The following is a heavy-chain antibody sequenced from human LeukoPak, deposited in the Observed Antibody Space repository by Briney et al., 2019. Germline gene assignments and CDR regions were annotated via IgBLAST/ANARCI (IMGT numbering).Heavy chain of an antibody. CDR1: GFTFSSYA. V-gene: IGHV3-23*01. CDR3: AKDSYYDFWSGYYLPAGMDV. Sequence: GGSLRLSCAASGFTFSSYAMSWVRQAPGKGLEWVSAISGSGGSTYYADSVKGRFTISRDNSKNTLYLQMNSLRAEDTAVYYCAKDSYYDFWSGYYLPAGMDVWGQGTTVTVSS. J-gene: IGHJ6*02. D-gene: IGHD3-3*01. CDR2: ISGSGGST.